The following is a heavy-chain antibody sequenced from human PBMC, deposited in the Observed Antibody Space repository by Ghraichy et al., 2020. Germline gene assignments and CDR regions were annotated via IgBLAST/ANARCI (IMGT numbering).Heavy chain of an antibody. CDR2: MYFSGSS. V-gene: IGHV4-61*01. Sequence: SETLSLTCTVSGGSVSSGSYYWSWIRQSPEKGLEWIGYMYFSGSSSYNPSLKSRVTISLDTSKNQFSLNLNFVTAADTAVYFCATMGATGWYSFDYWGQGTLVTVSS. CDR3: ATMGATGWYSFDY. CDR1: GGSVSSGSYY. J-gene: IGHJ4*02. D-gene: IGHD6-19*01.